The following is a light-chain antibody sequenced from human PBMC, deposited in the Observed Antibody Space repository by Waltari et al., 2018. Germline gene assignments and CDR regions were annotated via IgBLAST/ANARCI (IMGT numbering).Light chain of an antibody. J-gene: IGKJ1*01. CDR3: HQHYTTPWT. V-gene: IGKV4-1*01. Sequence: DIAMTQSPDSLAASLGERATINCKSSRSVFYTDNNKNYLTWYQQKPGQPPQMLISWASTRESGVPDRFIGSGSGTEFTLTISSLQAEDVAVYYCHQHYTTPWTFGQGTLVEL. CDR2: WAS. CDR1: RSVFYTDNNKNY.